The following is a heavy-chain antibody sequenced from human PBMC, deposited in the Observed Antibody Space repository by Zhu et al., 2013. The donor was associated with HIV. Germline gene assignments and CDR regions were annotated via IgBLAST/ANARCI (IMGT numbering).Heavy chain of an antibody. Sequence: QVQLVQSGAEVKKPGASVKVSCKASGYTFTSYYMHWVRQAPGQGLEWMGIINPSGGSTSYAQKFQGRVTMTRDTSTSTVYMELSSLRSEDTAVYYCARDKGDYYGSGSYYRGYFDYWGQGTLVTVSX. V-gene: IGHV1-46*01. CDR2: INPSGGST. CDR3: ARDKGDYYGSGSYYRGYFDY. D-gene: IGHD3-10*01. CDR1: GYTFTSYY. J-gene: IGHJ4*02.